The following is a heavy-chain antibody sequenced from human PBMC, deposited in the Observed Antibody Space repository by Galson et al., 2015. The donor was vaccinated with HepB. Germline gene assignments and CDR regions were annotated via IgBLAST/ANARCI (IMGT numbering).Heavy chain of an antibody. J-gene: IGHJ4*02. CDR1: GFIFSTYA. D-gene: IGHD5-18*01. Sequence: SLRLSCAASGFIFSTYAMSWVRQAPGKGLEWVSGTSGSGDSTYYADSVKGRFTISRDNSRNTLYLQVSGLRAEDTAIYYCAKEGYSSKAFDSWGQGTLVTVSS. CDR2: TSGSGDST. CDR3: AKEGYSSKAFDS. V-gene: IGHV3-23*01.